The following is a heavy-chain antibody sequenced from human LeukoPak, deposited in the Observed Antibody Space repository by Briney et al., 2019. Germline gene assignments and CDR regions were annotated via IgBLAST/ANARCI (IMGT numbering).Heavy chain of an antibody. Sequence: SETLSLTCAVYGGSFSGYYWSWIRQPPGKGLEWIGEINHSGSTNYNPSLKSRVTISVDTSKNQFSLKLSSVTAAETAVYYCARAWLVLFDYWGQGTLVTVSS. D-gene: IGHD6-19*01. CDR1: GGSFSGYY. CDR3: ARAWLVLFDY. CDR2: INHSGST. V-gene: IGHV4-34*01. J-gene: IGHJ4*02.